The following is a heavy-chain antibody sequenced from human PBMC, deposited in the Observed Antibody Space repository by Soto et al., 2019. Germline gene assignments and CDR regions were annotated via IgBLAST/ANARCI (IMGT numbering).Heavy chain of an antibody. V-gene: IGHV4-31*03. CDR2: IYYSGST. D-gene: IGHD3-22*01. CDR1: GGSISSGGYY. CDR3: AREGRLLRDYYDSSGYYLSAFDI. Sequence: PSETLSLTCTVSGGSISSGGYYWSWIRQHPGKGLEWIGYIYYSGSTYYNPSLKSRVTISVDTSKNQFSLKLSSVTAADTAVYYCAREGRLLRDYYDSSGYYLSAFDIWGQGTMVTVSS. J-gene: IGHJ3*02.